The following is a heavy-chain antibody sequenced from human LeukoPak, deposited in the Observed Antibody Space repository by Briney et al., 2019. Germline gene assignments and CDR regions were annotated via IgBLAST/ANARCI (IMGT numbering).Heavy chain of an antibody. V-gene: IGHV3-30*04. CDR2: ISYDGSNK. Sequence: GRSLRLSCAASGFTFSSYAMHWVRQAPGKGLEWVAVISYDGSNKYYADSVKGRFTISRDNSKNTLYLQMNSLRAEDTAVYYCARVEDIVVVVAAPDYWGQGTLVTVSS. D-gene: IGHD2-15*01. CDR3: ARVEDIVVVVAAPDY. CDR1: GFTFSSYA. J-gene: IGHJ4*02.